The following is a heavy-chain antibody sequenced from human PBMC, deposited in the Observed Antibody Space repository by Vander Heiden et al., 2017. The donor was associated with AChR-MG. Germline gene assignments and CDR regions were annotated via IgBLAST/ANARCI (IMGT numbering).Heavy chain of an antibody. J-gene: IGHJ6*03. CDR3: ARGGRWLQKLSEDYYYYMDV. V-gene: IGHV1-69*01. D-gene: IGHD3-16*01. CDR1: GGIFSSYT. Sequence: QVQLVQSGAEVKKPGSSVKVSCKASGGIFSSYTISGVRQAPGKGLEWMGGIIPIFGTANYAQKFQGRVTFTADESTTTAYMELSSLTSEDTAVYYCARGGRWLQKLSEDYYYYMDVWGKGTTVTVSS. CDR2: IIPIFGTA.